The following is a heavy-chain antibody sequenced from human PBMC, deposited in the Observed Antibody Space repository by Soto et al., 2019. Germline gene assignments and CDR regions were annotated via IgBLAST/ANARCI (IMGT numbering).Heavy chain of an antibody. Sequence: GGSLRLSCAASGFTFSSYAMSWVRQAPGKGLEWVSAISGSGGSTYYADSVKGRFTITRDNSNNTLYRQMNSLRAEDTAVYYCAKDSTLAPYYYYDSSGYVVRDYWGQGTLVTVSS. CDR3: AKDSTLAPYYYYDSSGYVVRDY. V-gene: IGHV3-23*01. CDR1: GFTFSSYA. J-gene: IGHJ4*02. CDR2: ISGSGGST. D-gene: IGHD3-22*01.